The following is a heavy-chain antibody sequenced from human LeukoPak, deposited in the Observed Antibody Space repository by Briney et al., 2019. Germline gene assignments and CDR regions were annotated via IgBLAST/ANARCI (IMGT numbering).Heavy chain of an antibody. J-gene: IGHJ4*02. D-gene: IGHD2-21*02. CDR3: AKDMGSGAYCGGDCHATMGY. Sequence: GRSLGLSCAASGFTFDDYAMHWVRQAPGKGLEWVSGISWNSGSIGYADSVKGRFTISRDNAKNSLYLQMNSLRAEDTALYYCAKDMGSGAYCGGDCHATMGYWGQGTLVTVSS. CDR1: GFTFDDYA. CDR2: ISWNSGSI. V-gene: IGHV3-9*01.